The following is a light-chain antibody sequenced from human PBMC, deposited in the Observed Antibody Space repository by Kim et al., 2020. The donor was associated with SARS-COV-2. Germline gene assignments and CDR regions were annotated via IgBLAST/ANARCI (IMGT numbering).Light chain of an antibody. V-gene: IGLV4-60*03. CDR2: LEGSGMY. Sequence: QPVLTQSSSASASLGSSVKLTCTLGNVHSSYIIAWHQQQPGKAPRYLMKLEGSGMYNKGSGVPDRFSGSSSGADRYLTISNLQSEDEADYYCETWDSYSRVFGGGTQLTVL. CDR1: NVHSSYI. CDR3: ETWDSYSRV. J-gene: IGLJ3*02.